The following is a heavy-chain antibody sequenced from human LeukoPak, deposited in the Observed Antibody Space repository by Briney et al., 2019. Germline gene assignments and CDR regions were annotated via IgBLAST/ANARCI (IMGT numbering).Heavy chain of an antibody. J-gene: IGHJ5*02. V-gene: IGHV4-34*01. CDR3: ARLWAFLGRYSSSWYGAKNWFDP. CDR2: INHSGST. CDR1: GGSFSGYY. D-gene: IGHD6-13*01. Sequence: SETLSLTCAVYGGSFSGYYWSWIRQPPGKGLEWIGEINHSGSTNYNPSLKSRVTISVDTSKNQFSLKLSSVTAADTAVYYGARLWAFLGRYSSSWYGAKNWFDPWGQGTLVTVSS.